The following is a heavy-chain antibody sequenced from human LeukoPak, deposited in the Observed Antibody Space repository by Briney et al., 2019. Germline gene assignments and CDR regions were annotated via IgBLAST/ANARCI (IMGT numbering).Heavy chain of an antibody. CDR2: INPNSGGT. V-gene: IGHV1-2*02. J-gene: IGHJ5*02. D-gene: IGHD6-6*01. CDR1: GYTFTCYY. CDR3: ARPRSIAARPSPRGWFDP. Sequence: ASVKVSCKCSGYTFTCYYMHWVRQPPGQGLEWMGCINPNSGGTNYAQKFQGRVTMTRDTSISTAYMELSRLRSHDTAVYYCARPRSIAARPSPRGWFDPWGQGTLVPVSS.